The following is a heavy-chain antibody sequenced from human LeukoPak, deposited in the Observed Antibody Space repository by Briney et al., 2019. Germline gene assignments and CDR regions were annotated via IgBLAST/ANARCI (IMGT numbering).Heavy chain of an antibody. D-gene: IGHD3-16*01. CDR1: GGSVSSYH. V-gene: IGHV4-59*02. CDR2: IYYSGST. CDR3: ARGDDSDAFDI. Sequence: PSETLSLTCTVSGGSVSSYHWSWIRQPPGKGLEWIGYIYYSGSTNYDPSLKSRLAISIDTSKNQFSLKLSSVTAADTAVYYCARGDDSDAFDIWGQGTMVTVSS. J-gene: IGHJ3*02.